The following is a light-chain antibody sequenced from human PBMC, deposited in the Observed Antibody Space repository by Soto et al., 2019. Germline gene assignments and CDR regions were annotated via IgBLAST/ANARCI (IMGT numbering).Light chain of an antibody. Sequence: EIVLTQSPATLSLSPGERATLSCRASQSVGNYLTWYQQKPGQAPRLLIYDAIDRATGIPARFSGNGSGTDFTLSISSLEPEDVAVYYCLQRISWPTTFGQVTKGDIK. CDR3: LQRISWPTT. CDR2: DAI. CDR1: QSVGNY. J-gene: IGKJ1*01. V-gene: IGKV3-11*01.